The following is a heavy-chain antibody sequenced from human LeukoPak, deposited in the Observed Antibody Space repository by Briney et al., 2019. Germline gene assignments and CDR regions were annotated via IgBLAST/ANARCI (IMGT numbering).Heavy chain of an antibody. J-gene: IGHJ6*02. Sequence: GGSLRLSCAASGFTFSSYAMSWVRQAPGKGLEWFSAISGSGGSTYYADSVKGRFTISRDNSKNTLYLQMNSPRAEDTAVYYCARDEMATSYPYYYYGMDVWGQGTTVTASS. D-gene: IGHD5-24*01. V-gene: IGHV3-23*01. CDR3: ARDEMATSYPYYYYGMDV. CDR1: GFTFSSYA. CDR2: ISGSGGST.